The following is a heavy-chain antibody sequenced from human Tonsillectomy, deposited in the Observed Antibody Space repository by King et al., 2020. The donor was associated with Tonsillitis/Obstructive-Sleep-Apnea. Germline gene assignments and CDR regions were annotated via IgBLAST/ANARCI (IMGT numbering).Heavy chain of an antibody. CDR2: IIPILDIA. CDR1: GGTFSSYA. V-gene: IGHV1-69*09. Sequence: QLVQSGAEVKKPGSSVKVSCKASGGTFSSYAINWVRQAPGQGLEWMGRIIPILDIAKYAQKFKGRVTITADKSTTTAYMELSSLRSEDTAIYYCARGKDYNCFDPWGQGTLVNVSS. CDR3: ARGKDYNCFDP. D-gene: IGHD4-23*01. J-gene: IGHJ5*02.